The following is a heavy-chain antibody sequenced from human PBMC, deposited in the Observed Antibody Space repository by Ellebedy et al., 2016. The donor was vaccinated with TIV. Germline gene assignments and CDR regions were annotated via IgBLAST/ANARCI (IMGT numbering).Heavy chain of an antibody. J-gene: IGHJ4*02. Sequence: ASVKVSXXASGYTFTSHIIHWVRQAPGQWLEWLGWINAGNGDPKYSQKFQGRVTITRDTSASTVYMEMSSLRSEDTAVFYCARDPEGPYYYGSGKFDYWGQGTLVTVSS. V-gene: IGHV1-3*01. D-gene: IGHD3-10*01. CDR3: ARDPEGPYYYGSGKFDY. CDR2: INAGNGDP. CDR1: GYTFTSHI.